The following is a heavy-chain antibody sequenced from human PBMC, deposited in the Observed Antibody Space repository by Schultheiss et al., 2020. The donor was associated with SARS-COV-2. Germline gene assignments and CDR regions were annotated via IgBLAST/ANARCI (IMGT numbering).Heavy chain of an antibody. Sequence: SETLSLTCTVTGASIGSGGYYWSWIRQPPGKGLEWIGEINHSGSTNYNPSLKSRVTISVDTSKNQFSLKLSSVTAADTAVYYCARGQVLWDFWSGYPPDVWGQGTTVTVSS. D-gene: IGHD3-3*01. CDR1: GASIGSGGYY. CDR2: INHSGST. CDR3: ARGQVLWDFWSGYPPDV. J-gene: IGHJ6*02. V-gene: IGHV4-39*07.